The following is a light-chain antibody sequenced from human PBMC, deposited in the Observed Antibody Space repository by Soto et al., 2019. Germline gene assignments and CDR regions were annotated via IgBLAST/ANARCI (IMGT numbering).Light chain of an antibody. CDR3: QKYNDWPLT. CDR1: QSVRSN. J-gene: IGKJ1*01. V-gene: IGKV3-15*01. CDR2: GAF. Sequence: EIVMTQSPVTLSVSPGERATLSCRASQSVRSNLAWYQQKPGQAPSLLIYGAFTRATGIPTRFSGTGSGTEFTLTISSLQSEDFALYYCQKYNDWPLTFGQGTKVEV.